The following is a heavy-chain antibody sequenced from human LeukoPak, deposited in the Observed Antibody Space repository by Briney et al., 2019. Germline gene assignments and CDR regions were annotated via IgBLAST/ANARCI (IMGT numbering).Heavy chain of an antibody. J-gene: IGHJ6*02. CDR2: IKQDGSET. Sequence: PSETLSLTCTVSGGSISSYYWSWVRQAPGKGLEWVANIKQDGSETYYVDSVKGRFTISRDNAKNSLHLQMNSLRAEDTAVYYCTRGRRRDPTGSSYYYGMDVWGQGTTVAVSS. V-gene: IGHV3-7*03. D-gene: IGHD1-1*01. CDR3: TRGRRRDPTGSSYYYGMDV. CDR1: GGSISSYY.